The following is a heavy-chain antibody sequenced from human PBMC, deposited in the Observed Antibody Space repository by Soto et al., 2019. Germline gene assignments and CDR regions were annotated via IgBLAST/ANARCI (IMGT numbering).Heavy chain of an antibody. Sequence: QVLLVQSGVEVKKPGASVKVSCKASGFNFISYGINWVRQAPGQGLEWMGWISGYDGKTVYAHSVQDRVTMTTDATTGTAYMELRGLRSADTAIYYCARDFMYTGSTDSWFDPWGQGTLVTVTS. D-gene: IGHD6-6*01. CDR3: ARDFMYTGSTDSWFDP. CDR2: ISGYDGKT. CDR1: GFNFISYG. J-gene: IGHJ5*02. V-gene: IGHV1-18*04.